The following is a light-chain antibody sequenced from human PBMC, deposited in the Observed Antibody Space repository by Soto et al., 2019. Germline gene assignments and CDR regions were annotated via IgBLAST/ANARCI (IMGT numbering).Light chain of an antibody. CDR1: SSNIGNNY. Sequence: QSVLTQPPSVSAAPGQKVTISCSGSSSNIGNNYVSWYQQVPGTAPKFLVYDNYKRPSGIPDRFSGSKSGTSATLGITGLQAGDEADYYCATWDTSLSELVFGGGTKLTVL. CDR2: DNY. CDR3: ATWDTSLSELV. V-gene: IGLV1-51*01. J-gene: IGLJ3*02.